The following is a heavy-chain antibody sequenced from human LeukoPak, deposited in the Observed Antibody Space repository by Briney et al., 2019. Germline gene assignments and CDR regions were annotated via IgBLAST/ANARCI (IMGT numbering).Heavy chain of an antibody. CDR3: ARVSHDGSGSYYNGFDY. V-gene: IGHV3-9*01. D-gene: IGHD3-10*01. Sequence: PGRSLRLSCAASGFTFDDYAMHWVRQAPGKGLEWVSGISWNSGSIGYADSVKGRFTISRDNAKNSLYLQMNSLRAEDTAVYYCARVSHDGSGSYYNGFDYWGQGTLVTVSS. CDR2: ISWNSGSI. CDR1: GFTFDDYA. J-gene: IGHJ4*02.